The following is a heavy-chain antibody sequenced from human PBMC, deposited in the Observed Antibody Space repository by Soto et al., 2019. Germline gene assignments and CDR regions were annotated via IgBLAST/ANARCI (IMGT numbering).Heavy chain of an antibody. D-gene: IGHD6-6*01. V-gene: IGHV3-23*01. CDR2: IIGSGGST. CDR3: ARVRKDGMDV. CDR1: GFTFSSYT. J-gene: IGHJ6*02. Sequence: GGSLRLSCAASGFTFSSYTMSWGRQAPGEGLEWVSAIIGSGGSTYYADSVKGRVTISIDKSKNKLYLQMNSLSAEDTAVYYSARVRKDGMDVWGQGTMVTVSS.